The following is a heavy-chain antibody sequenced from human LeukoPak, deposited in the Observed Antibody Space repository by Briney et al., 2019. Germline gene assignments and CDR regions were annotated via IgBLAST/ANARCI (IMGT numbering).Heavy chain of an antibody. V-gene: IGHV3-9*01. CDR2: ISWKSDRI. J-gene: IGHJ4*02. CDR1: GFTFDDYA. D-gene: IGHD5-18*01. Sequence: GGSLRLSCAASGFTFDDYAMHWVRQAPGKGLEWVSGISWKSDRIGYADSVKGRFTISRDNAKNSLYLQMNSLRAEDTALYYCASDGYSYWGQGTLVTVSS. CDR3: ASDGYSY.